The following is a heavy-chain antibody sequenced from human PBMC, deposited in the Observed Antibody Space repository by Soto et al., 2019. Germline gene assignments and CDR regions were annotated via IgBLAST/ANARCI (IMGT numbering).Heavy chain of an antibody. CDR1: GYTLTELS. V-gene: IGHV1-24*01. CDR3: AAQYYVSGSYYKGAYYYGMDV. D-gene: IGHD3-10*01. J-gene: IGHJ6*02. Sequence: ASVKVSCKVSGYTLTELSMHWVRQAPGKGLEWMGGFDPEDGETIYAQKFQGRVTMTEDTSTDTAYMELSSLRSEDTAVYYCAAQYYVSGSYYKGAYYYGMDVWGQGTTVTVSS. CDR2: FDPEDGET.